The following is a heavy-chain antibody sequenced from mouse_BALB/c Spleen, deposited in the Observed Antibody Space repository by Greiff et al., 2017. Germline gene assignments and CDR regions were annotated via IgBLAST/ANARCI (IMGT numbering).Heavy chain of an antibody. CDR3: ARSGYGSSYVYAMDY. D-gene: IGHD1-1*01. J-gene: IGHJ4*01. CDR1: GYAFSSSW. V-gene: IGHV1-82*01. CDR2: IYPGDGDT. Sequence: QVQLQQSGPELVKPGASVMISCKASGYAFSSSWMNWVKQRPGQGLEWIGRIYPGDGDTNYNGKFKGKATLTADKSSSTAYMQLSSLTSVDSAVYFCARSGYGSSYVYAMDYWGQGTSVTVSS.